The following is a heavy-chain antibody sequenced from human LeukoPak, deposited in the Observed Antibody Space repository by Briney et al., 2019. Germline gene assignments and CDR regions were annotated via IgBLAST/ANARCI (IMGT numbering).Heavy chain of an antibody. CDR1: GYTFTTFD. Sequence: ASVKVSCKASGYTFTTFDIHWVRQATGQGLEYMGWMNPPSGDTGYAQKFQGRVTITRNTSISTAYMDLSSLRSEDTAVYYCARQGRNWNYLETWFDPWGQGTLVTVSS. V-gene: IGHV1-8*03. CDR2: MNPPSGDT. D-gene: IGHD1-7*01. CDR3: ARQGRNWNYLETWFDP. J-gene: IGHJ5*02.